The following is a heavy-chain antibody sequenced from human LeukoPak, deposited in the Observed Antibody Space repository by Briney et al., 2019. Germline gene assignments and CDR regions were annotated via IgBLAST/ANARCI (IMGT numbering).Heavy chain of an antibody. Sequence: SGPTLVNPTQTLTLTCTFSGFSLTTSGVSVDWIRQPPGKALEWLGVIYWDDDKRYSPSMNNRLTITKDTSKNQVVLTMTNMDPVDTATYYCAHWFLVDYSFDYWGQGTLVTVSS. D-gene: IGHD4-11*01. CDR1: GFSLTTSGVS. CDR3: AHWFLVDYSFDY. CDR2: IYWDDDK. V-gene: IGHV2-5*02. J-gene: IGHJ4*02.